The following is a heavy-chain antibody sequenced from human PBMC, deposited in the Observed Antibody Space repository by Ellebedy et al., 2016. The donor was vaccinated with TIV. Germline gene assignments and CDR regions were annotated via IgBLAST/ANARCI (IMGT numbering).Heavy chain of an antibody. CDR2: ISGSGGST. J-gene: IGHJ4*02. CDR3: AKDEGLPDY. V-gene: IGHV3-23*01. Sequence: GESLKISCAASGFTFSSYAMSWVRQAPGKGLEWVSAISGSGGSTYYADSVKGRFTISRDNSKNTLYLQMNSLRAEDTAVYYCAKDEGLPDYWGQGTLVTVSS. D-gene: IGHD5-12*01. CDR1: GFTFSSYA.